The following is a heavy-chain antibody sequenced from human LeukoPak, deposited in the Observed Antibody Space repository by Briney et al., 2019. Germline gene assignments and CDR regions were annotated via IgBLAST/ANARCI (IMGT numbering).Heavy chain of an antibody. CDR2: IGAYNGNT. CDR3: ARDPKVLQYQPSGSYYYGMDV. V-gene: IGHV1-18*01. CDR1: GYTFTSYG. Sequence: ASVKVSCKASGYTFTSYGISWVRQAPGQGLEWMGWIGAYNGNTNYAQKLQGRVTMTTDTSTSTAYMELRSLRSDDTAVYYCARDPKVLQYQPSGSYYYGMDVWGQGTTVTVSS. D-gene: IGHD2-2*01. J-gene: IGHJ6*02.